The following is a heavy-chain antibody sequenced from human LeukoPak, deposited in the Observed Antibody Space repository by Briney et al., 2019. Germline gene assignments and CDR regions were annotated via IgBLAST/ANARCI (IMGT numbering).Heavy chain of an antibody. CDR2: IYWSGSP. CDR3: ARKEWELTAY. J-gene: IGHJ4*02. CDR1: GRSISSCRYY. Sequence: AEPLSLLCTVSGRSISSCRYYWGWSRQPAGRGVEWIESIYWSGSPYYDPSVKSQVTISVDQYKNVFSLKLSCVTAADTAVYYCARKEWELTAYWGQGTLVTVSS. V-gene: IGHV4-39*01. D-gene: IGHD1-26*01.